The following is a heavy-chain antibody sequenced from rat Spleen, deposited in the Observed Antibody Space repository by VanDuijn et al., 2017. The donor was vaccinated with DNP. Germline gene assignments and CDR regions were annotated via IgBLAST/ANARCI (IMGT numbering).Heavy chain of an antibody. CDR2: ITSSGGNT. J-gene: IGHJ2*01. CDR1: GFTFNNHW. D-gene: IGHD5-1*01. CDR3: AREGSTGPFDY. Sequence: EVQLVESGGDLVQPGRSLKLSCVASGFTFNNHWMTWIRQVPGKGLEWVASITSSGGNTFYRDSVKGRFTISRDNAKSTLYLQMNSLRSEDTATYYCAREGSTGPFDYWGQGVMVTVSS. V-gene: IGHV5-31*01.